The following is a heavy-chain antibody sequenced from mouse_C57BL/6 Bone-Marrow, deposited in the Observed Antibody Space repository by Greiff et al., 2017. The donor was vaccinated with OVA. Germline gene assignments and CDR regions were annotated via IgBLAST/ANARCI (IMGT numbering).Heavy chain of an antibody. D-gene: IGHD2-4*01. V-gene: IGHV5-17*01. CDR2: ISSGSSTI. CDR3: AREGDYDGVSPAY. Sequence: DVKVEESGGGLVKPGGSLKLSCAASGFTFSDYGMHWVRQAPEKGLEWVAYISSGSSTIYYADTVKGRFTISRDNAKNTLFLQMTSLRSEDTAMYYCAREGDYDGVSPAYWGQGTLVTVSA. J-gene: IGHJ3*01. CDR1: GFTFSDYG.